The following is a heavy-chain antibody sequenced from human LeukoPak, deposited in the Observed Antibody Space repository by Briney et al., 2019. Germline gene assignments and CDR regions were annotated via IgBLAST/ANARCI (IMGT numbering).Heavy chain of an antibody. J-gene: IGHJ5*02. CDR3: ARGNSYGGPWT. Sequence: SETLSLTCTVSDDSITIYYWSWIRQPPGKGLEWIGSIYHSGSTYYNPSLKSRVTISVDTSKNQFSLKLSSVTAADTAVYYCARGNSYGGPWTWGQGTLVTVSS. D-gene: IGHD5-18*01. CDR1: DDSITIYY. CDR2: IYHSGST. V-gene: IGHV4-38-2*02.